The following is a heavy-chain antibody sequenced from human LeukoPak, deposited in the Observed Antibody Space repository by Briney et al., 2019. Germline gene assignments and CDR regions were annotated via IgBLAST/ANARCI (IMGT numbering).Heavy chain of an antibody. CDR2: ISDDESSK. V-gene: IGHV3-30*03. J-gene: IGHJ3*02. D-gene: IGHD3-10*01. Sequence: GGSLRLSCAASGFTFSSYSMNWVRQAPGKGLEWVAIISDDESSKFYGDSVKGRFTISRDNAKNTLYLQMNSLRLEDTAVYYCASQPYYPSGTQIIWGQGTMVIVSS. CDR3: ASQPYYPSGTQII. CDR1: GFTFSSYS.